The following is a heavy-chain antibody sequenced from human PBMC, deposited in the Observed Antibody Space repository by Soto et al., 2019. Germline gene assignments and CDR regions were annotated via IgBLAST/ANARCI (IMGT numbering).Heavy chain of an antibody. CDR1: GFTFSNYA. CDR2: IVRNGGST. CDR3: VKEGYYYDSSGYYYGWFDP. V-gene: IGHV3-64D*06. J-gene: IGHJ5*02. D-gene: IGHD3-22*01. Sequence: PGGFLRLSCSASGFTFSNYAMHWVRQAPGKGLEYVSAIVRNGGSTYYADSVKGRFTISRDNSKNTLYLQMSSLRAEDTAVYYCVKEGYYYDSSGYYYGWFDPWGQGTLVTVS.